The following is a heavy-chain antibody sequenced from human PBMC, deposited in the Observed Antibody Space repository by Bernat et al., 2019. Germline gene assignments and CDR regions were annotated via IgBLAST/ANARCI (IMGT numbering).Heavy chain of an antibody. CDR2: FKSKNDGGTT. J-gene: IGHJ4*02. CDR1: GFTFNKAW. D-gene: IGHD3-10*01. Sequence: EVQLVESGGGLVEPAGSLRLSCAASGFTFNKAWMNWVRQAPGKGLEWVGRFKSKNDGGTTDYAAPVKGRFTISRDDSKNMLYLQMNSLKTEDTALYYCTADEPTIGSDFDHWGQGTLVTVSS. CDR3: TADEPTIGSDFDH. V-gene: IGHV3-15*07.